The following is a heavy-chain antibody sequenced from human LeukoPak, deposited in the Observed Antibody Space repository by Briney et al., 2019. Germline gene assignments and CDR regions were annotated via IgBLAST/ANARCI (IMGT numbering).Heavy chain of an antibody. Sequence: GGSLRLSCAASGLTFSNYWMRWVSQAAGKGMEWVDNIKEEGKEKYYVDSLKGLFTISRDNAKTLLYLQMSSLRAEDTAVYYCARDRSSFYYGGQGTLAPVS. J-gene: IGHJ4*02. V-gene: IGHV3-7*01. CDR3: ARDRSSFYY. D-gene: IGHD5/OR15-5a*01. CDR2: IKEEGKEK. CDR1: GLTFSNYW.